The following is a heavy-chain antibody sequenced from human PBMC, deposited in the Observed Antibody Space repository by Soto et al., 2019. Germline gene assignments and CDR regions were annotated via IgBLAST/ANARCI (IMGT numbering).Heavy chain of an antibody. CDR1: GGSFSGYY. D-gene: IGHD2-2*01. J-gene: IGHJ5*02. V-gene: IGHV4-34*01. CDR3: AREDIVVVPAQNWFDP. CDR2: INHSGST. Sequence: SETLSLTCAVYGGSFSGYYWSWIRQPPGKGLEWIGEINHSGSTNYNPSLKSRVTISVDTSKNQFSLKLSSVTAADTAVYYCAREDIVVVPAQNWFDPWGQGNLVTVSS.